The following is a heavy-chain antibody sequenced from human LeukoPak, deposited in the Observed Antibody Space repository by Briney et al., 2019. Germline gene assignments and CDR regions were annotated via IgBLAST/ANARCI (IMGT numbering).Heavy chain of an antibody. Sequence: ASVKVSCKASGYTFTSYGISWVRQAPGQGLEWMGWISAYNGNTNYAQKLQGRVTMTTDTSTSTAYMKLRSLRSDDTAVYYCARGKLRFLEWSFDYWGQGTLVTVSS. CDR3: ARGKLRFLEWSFDY. CDR1: GYTFTSYG. J-gene: IGHJ4*02. D-gene: IGHD3-3*01. V-gene: IGHV1-18*01. CDR2: ISAYNGNT.